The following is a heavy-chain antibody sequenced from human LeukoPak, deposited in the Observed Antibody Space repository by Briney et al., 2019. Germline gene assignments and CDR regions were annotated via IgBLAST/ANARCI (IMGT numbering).Heavy chain of an antibody. D-gene: IGHD3-22*01. CDR2: IYHSGSF. J-gene: IGHJ4*02. Sequence: SENLSLTCDVSGGSISSSNWWSWVRQSPEKGLEWLAEIYHSGSFNRNPSLKSRVTISVDKSKNQFSLNLTSVTAADTAVYYCARGGTYYYDSSGYPFDYWGQGTLVTVSS. CDR1: GGSISSSNW. CDR3: ARGGTYYYDSSGYPFDY. V-gene: IGHV4-4*02.